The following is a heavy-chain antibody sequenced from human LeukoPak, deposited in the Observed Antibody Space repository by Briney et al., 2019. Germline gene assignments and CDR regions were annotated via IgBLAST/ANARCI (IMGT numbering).Heavy chain of an antibody. J-gene: IGHJ4*02. CDR1: GFTFSAYP. Sequence: GGSLRLSCAASGFTFSAYPMHWVRQAPGKGLEYISAIAGNGGSTYYGNSVKGRFTISRDNSKNTLYLQMGSLRAEDMAVYYCARGYYDGSGYLRSGLDFWGQGTLVTVSS. CDR2: IAGNGGST. V-gene: IGHV3-64*01. CDR3: ARGYYDGSGYLRSGLDF. D-gene: IGHD3-22*01.